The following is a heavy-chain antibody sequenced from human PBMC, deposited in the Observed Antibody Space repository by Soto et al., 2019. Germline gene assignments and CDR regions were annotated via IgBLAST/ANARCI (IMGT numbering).Heavy chain of an antibody. D-gene: IGHD1-7*01. CDR2: IWYDGSNK. V-gene: IGHV3-33*01. CDR1: GFTFSNYG. CDR3: ARDEGERYNGNYGFCP. J-gene: IGHJ5*02. Sequence: QVQLVESGGGVVQPGRSLRLSCVASGFTFSNYGMHWVRQAPGKGLEWVAIIWYDGSNKYYADSVKGRFTISRDNSKNQLYLQMNSLSVGASALSYLARDEGERYNGNYGFCPWGQGTLVTVSS.